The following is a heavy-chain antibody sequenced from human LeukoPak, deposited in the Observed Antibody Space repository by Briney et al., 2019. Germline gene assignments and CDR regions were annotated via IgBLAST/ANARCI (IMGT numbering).Heavy chain of an antibody. D-gene: IGHD3-10*01. CDR2: IYPGDSDT. CDR1: GYSFTSYW. J-gene: IGHJ5*02. CDR3: ARHNCITMVRGVIACWFDP. Sequence: GESLKISCKGSGYSFTSYWIGWVRQMPGKGLEWMGIIYPGDSDTRYSPSFQGQVTISADKSISTAYLQWRSLKASDTAMYYCARHNCITMVRGVIACWFDPWGQGTLVTVSS. V-gene: IGHV5-51*01.